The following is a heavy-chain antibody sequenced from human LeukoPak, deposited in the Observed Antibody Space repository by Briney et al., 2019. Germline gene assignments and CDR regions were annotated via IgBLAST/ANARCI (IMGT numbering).Heavy chain of an antibody. J-gene: IGHJ6*02. CDR1: GYTLTELS. CDR2: FDPEDGET. Sequence: GASVKVSCKVSGYTLTELSMHWVRQAPGKGLEWMGGFDPEDGETIYAQKFQGRVTMTGDTSTDTAYMELSSLRSEDTAVYYCATFYCSSTSCYIDYYYGMDVWGQGTTVTVSS. CDR3: ATFYCSSTSCYIDYYYGMDV. D-gene: IGHD2-2*02. V-gene: IGHV1-24*01.